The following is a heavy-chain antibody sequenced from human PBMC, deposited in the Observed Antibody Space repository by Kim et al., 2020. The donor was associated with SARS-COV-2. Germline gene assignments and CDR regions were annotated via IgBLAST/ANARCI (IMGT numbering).Heavy chain of an antibody. CDR1: GFTFSSYA. V-gene: IGHV3-23*01. D-gene: IGHD2-15*01. CDR2: ISGSGGST. Sequence: GGSLRLSCAASGFTFSSYAMSWVRQAPGKGLEWVSAISGSGGSTYYADSVKGRFTISRDNSKNTLYLQMNSLRAEDTAVYYCAKAGRYCSGGSCYSGFALFDYWGQGTLVTVSS. CDR3: AKAGRYCSGGSCYSGFALFDY. J-gene: IGHJ4*02.